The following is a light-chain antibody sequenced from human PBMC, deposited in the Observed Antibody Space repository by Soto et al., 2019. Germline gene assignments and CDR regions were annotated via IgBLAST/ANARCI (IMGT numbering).Light chain of an antibody. CDR1: QSVSSSY. Sequence: EIVLNKSPCTLPLSPKERATLSCRASQSVSSSYLAWYQQKPGQAPRLLIYGASSRATGIPDRFSGSGSGTDFTLTISSLEPEDFAVYYCQQYGGALLVTVAGGTKVDIK. CDR3: QQYGGALLVT. CDR2: GAS. J-gene: IGKJ4*01. V-gene: IGKV3-20*01.